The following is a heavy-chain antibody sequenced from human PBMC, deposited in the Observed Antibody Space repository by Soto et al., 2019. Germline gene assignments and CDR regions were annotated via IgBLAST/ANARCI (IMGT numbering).Heavy chain of an antibody. D-gene: IGHD6-13*01. J-gene: IGHJ1*01. CDR1: SFTFSNAW. CDR3: TTSGSSWGA. CDR2: IKSKTDGGTI. Sequence: EVQLVESGGGLVKPGGSLRLSCAASSFTFSNAWMNWVRQAPGKGLEWVGSIKSKTDGGTIDYAAPVKGRFTISRDDSKNTLFLQMNSLKTEDTAMYYCTTSGSSWGAWGQGTLVTVSS. V-gene: IGHV3-15*07.